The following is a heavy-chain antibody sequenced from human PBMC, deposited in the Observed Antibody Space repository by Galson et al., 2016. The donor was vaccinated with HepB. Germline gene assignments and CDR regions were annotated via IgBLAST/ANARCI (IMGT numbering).Heavy chain of an antibody. V-gene: IGHV4-61*01. CDR2: IHYSGST. CDR1: GVSVSSGSYS. Sequence: SETLSLTCTVSGVSVSSGSYSWSWIRQPPGKGLEWIGCIHYSGSTKYNPSLKSRVTISVDTSKNQFSLKLSSVTAADTAVYYCAGDRSQDWFDPWGQGTLVTVSS. CDR3: AGDRSQDWFDP. J-gene: IGHJ5*02. D-gene: IGHD3-10*01.